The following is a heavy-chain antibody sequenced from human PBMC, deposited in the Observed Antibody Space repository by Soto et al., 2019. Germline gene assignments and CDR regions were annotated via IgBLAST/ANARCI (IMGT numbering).Heavy chain of an antibody. CDR1: GYRPVELS. D-gene: IGHD3-9*01. CDR2: FDPENTDT. Sequence: ASVKVSCKVSGYRPVELSMHWVRQAPGKGLEWMGGFDPENTDTTYAQKFQGRVIMTEDISSDTAYMELSSLRSEDTAMYFWLTGGFFPLKNFDAWGQGTLVTVSS. CDR3: LTGGFFPLKNFDA. V-gene: IGHV1-24*01. J-gene: IGHJ4*02.